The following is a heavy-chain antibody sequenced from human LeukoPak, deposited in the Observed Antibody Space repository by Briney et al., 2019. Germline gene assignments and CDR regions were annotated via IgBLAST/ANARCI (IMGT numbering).Heavy chain of an antibody. CDR1: GGPIRDFY. Sequence: SETLSLTCTVSGGPIRDFYWSWIRLPPGRGLEWIGYTYYSGSTSYNPSLESRVAISVDMSKSQFSLELSSVTAADTAIYYCTRHKRWLQFPDAFDVWGQGTMVTVSS. V-gene: IGHV4-59*08. J-gene: IGHJ3*01. CDR2: TYYSGST. D-gene: IGHD5-24*01. CDR3: TRHKRWLQFPDAFDV.